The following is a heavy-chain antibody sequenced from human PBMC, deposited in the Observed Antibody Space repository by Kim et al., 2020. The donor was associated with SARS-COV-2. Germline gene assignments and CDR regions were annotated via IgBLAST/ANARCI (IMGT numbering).Heavy chain of an antibody. J-gene: IGHJ6*02. V-gene: IGHV1-69*13. CDR2: IIPVFGTA. Sequence: SVKVSCKASGDTFSSYAISWVRQAPGQGLEWMGGIIPVFGTAKYAQKFQGRVTITADESTSTAYMELSSLRSEDTAVYYCARLSSWNQYYSGMDVWGQGTTVTVSS. CDR3: ARLSSWNQYYSGMDV. D-gene: IGHD1-1*01. CDR1: GDTFSSYA.